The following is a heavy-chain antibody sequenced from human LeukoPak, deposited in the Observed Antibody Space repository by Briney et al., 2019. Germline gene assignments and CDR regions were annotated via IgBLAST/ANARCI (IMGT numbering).Heavy chain of an antibody. Sequence: ASVKVSCKASGYTFTGYYMHWVRQAPGQGLEWMGWINPNSGGTNYAQKFQGRVTMTRDTSISTAYMELSRLRSDDTAAYYCAVNSDRYYYYYMDVWGKGTTVTVSS. J-gene: IGHJ6*03. CDR1: GYTFTGYY. CDR3: AVNSDRYYYYYMDV. CDR2: INPNSGGT. V-gene: IGHV1-2*02. D-gene: IGHD1-26*01.